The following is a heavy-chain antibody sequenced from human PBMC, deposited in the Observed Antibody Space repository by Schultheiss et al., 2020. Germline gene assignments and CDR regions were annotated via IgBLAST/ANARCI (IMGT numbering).Heavy chain of an antibody. CDR3: EREKVALRAFDI. V-gene: IGHV3-30-3*01. Sequence: GGSLRLSCAASGFTFSSYDMHWVRQAPGKGLEWVAVISYDGSNKYYANSVKSRFTISRDNTKNTLYLQMNSLRTEDTAVYYCEREKVALRAFDIWGQGTMVTVSS. J-gene: IGHJ3*02. D-gene: IGHD5-12*01. CDR2: ISYDGSNK. CDR1: GFTFSSYD.